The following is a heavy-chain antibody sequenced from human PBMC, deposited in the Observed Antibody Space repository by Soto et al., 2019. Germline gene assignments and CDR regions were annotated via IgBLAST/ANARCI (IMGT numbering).Heavy chain of an antibody. CDR3: ARVNCGGDCYSSYVY. D-gene: IGHD2-21*02. CDR2: IIPIFGTA. CDR1: GGTFSSYA. Sequence: VKVSFKASGGTFSSYAISWVRQAPGQGLEWMGGIIPIFGTANYAQKFQGRVTITADESTSTAYMELSSLRSEDTAVYYCARVNCGGDCYSSYVYWGQGTLVTVSS. V-gene: IGHV1-69*13. J-gene: IGHJ4*02.